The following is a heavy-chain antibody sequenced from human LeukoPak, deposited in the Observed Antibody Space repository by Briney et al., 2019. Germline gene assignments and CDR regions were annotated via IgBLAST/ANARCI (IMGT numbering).Heavy chain of an antibody. CDR1: GFTFSSYA. CDR2: ISGSGGST. CDR3: AKEFRGLLPYSSTWYPFDY. J-gene: IGHJ4*02. D-gene: IGHD6-13*01. Sequence: QPGGSLRLSCAASGFTFSSYAMSWVRQAPGKGLEWVSAISGSGGSTYYADSVKGRFTISRDNSKNTLYLQMNSLRAEDTAVYYCAKEFRGLLPYSSTWYPFDYWGQGTLVTVSS. V-gene: IGHV3-23*01.